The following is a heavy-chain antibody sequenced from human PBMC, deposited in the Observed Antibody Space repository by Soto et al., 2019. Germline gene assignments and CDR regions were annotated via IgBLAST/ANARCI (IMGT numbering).Heavy chain of an antibody. Sequence: SETLSLTCAVYGGSFSGYYWSWIRQPPGKGLEWIGEINHSGSTNYNPSLKSRVTISVDTSKNQFSLKLSSVTAADTAVYYCARDSHGSGSYYYYYGMDVWGQGTTVTVSS. CDR2: INHSGST. J-gene: IGHJ6*02. V-gene: IGHV4-34*01. D-gene: IGHD3-10*01. CDR3: ARDSHGSGSYYYYYGMDV. CDR1: GGSFSGYY.